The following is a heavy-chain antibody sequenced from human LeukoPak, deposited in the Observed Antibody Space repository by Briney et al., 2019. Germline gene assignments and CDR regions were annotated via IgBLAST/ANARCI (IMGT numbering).Heavy chain of an antibody. J-gene: IGHJ6*03. V-gene: IGHV1-69*06. CDR3: ARDKFWRVYSYGSYYYYMDV. CDR2: IIPIFGTA. Sequence: SVTVSCKASGGTFSSYAISWVRQAPGQGLEWMGGIIPIFGTANYAQKFQGRVTITADKSTSTAYMELSSLRSEDTAVYYCARDKFWRVYSYGSYYYYMDVWGKGTTVTVSS. D-gene: IGHD5-18*01. CDR1: GGTFSSYA.